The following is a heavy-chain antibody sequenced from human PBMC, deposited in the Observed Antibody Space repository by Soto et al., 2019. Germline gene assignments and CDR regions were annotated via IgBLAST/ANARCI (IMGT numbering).Heavy chain of an antibody. V-gene: IGHV3-30-3*01. CDR1: GFTFSSYA. D-gene: IGHD5-12*01. Sequence: GGSLRLSCAASGFTFSSYAMHWVRQAPGKGLEWVAVISYDGSNKYYADSVKGRFTISRDNSKNTLYLQMNSLRAEDTAVYYCARDWDSGYDPGYYFDYWGQGTLVTVS. J-gene: IGHJ4*02. CDR2: ISYDGSNK. CDR3: ARDWDSGYDPGYYFDY.